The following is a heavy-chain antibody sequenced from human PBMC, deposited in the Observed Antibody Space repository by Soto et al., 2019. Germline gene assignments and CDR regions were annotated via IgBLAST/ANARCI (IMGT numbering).Heavy chain of an antibody. CDR3: AAHRYGSGSYPTFDY. Sequence: QMQLVQSGPEVKKPGTSVKVSCKASGFTFTSSAVQWVRQARGQRLEWIGWIVVGSGNTNYAQKFQERVTITRDMPTSTAYMELSSLRSEDTAVSCCAAHRYGSGSYPTFDYWGQGTLVTVSS. CDR2: IVVGSGNT. D-gene: IGHD3-10*01. J-gene: IGHJ4*02. CDR1: GFTFTSSA. V-gene: IGHV1-58*01.